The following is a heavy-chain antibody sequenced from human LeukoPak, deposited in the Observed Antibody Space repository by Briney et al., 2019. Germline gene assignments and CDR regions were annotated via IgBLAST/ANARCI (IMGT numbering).Heavy chain of an antibody. Sequence: PGGSLRLSCAASGFTFSRHAMSWVRQAPGKGLEWVSAISGSGGSTYYADSAKGRFTISRDNSKNTLYLQMNSLRAEDTAVYYCAKGGLGNDYFDYWGQGTLVTVSS. CDR1: GFTFSRHA. V-gene: IGHV3-23*01. J-gene: IGHJ4*02. CDR3: AKGGLGNDYFDY. CDR2: ISGSGGST. D-gene: IGHD3-16*01.